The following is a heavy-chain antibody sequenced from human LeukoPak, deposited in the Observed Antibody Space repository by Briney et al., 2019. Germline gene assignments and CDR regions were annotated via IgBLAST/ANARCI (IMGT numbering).Heavy chain of an antibody. CDR1: GYTFTSYG. Sequence: ASVKVSCKASGYTFTSYGINWVRQAPGQGLEWMGWMSAYNGNTNYAQKLQGRVTMTTDTSTSTAYMELRSLRSDDTAVYYCAREFADSSGYSYDPAWAFDIWGQGTMVTVSS. V-gene: IGHV1-18*01. D-gene: IGHD3-22*01. J-gene: IGHJ3*02. CDR3: AREFADSSGYSYDPAWAFDI. CDR2: MSAYNGNT.